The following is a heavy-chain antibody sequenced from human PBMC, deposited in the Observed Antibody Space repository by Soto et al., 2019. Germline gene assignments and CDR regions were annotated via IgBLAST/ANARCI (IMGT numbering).Heavy chain of an antibody. CDR1: GFTFSSYS. J-gene: IGHJ4*02. V-gene: IGHV3-21*01. CDR3: AQSWSDTAMVFPY. CDR2: ISSSSSYI. Sequence: EVQLVESGGGLVKPGGSLRLSCAASGFTFSSYSMNWVRQAPGKGLEWVSSISSSSSYIYYADSVKGRFTISRDNAKNSLYLQMNSLIAEDTAVYYCAQSWSDTAMVFPYWGQGTLVTVSS. D-gene: IGHD5-18*01.